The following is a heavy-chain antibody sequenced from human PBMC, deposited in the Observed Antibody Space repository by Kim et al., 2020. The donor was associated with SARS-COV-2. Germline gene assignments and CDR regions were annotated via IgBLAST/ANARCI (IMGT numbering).Heavy chain of an antibody. CDR2: IYHAGRT. V-gene: IGHV4-39*01. D-gene: IGHD1-26*01. J-gene: IGHJ4*02. CDR1: DASITNTNYY. Sequence: SETMSLTCAVSDASITNTNYYCAWVRQPPGKGLEWIGSIYHAGRTSYSPSLKSRVTISVDTSKNQFSLTLNSVTAADTAVYFCAMGRGFWELSFWGQGTLVSVSS. CDR3: AMGRGFWELSF.